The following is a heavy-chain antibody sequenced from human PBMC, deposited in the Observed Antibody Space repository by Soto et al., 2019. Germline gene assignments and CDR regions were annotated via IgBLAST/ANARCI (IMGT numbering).Heavy chain of an antibody. D-gene: IGHD3-10*01. CDR2: IYHSGST. CDR3: AREKLWFGELLAGDLDY. J-gene: IGHJ4*02. Sequence: PSETLSLTCAVSGYSISSGYYWGWIRQPPGKGLKWIGSIYHSGSTYYNPSLKSRVTISVGTSKNQFSLKLSSVTAADTAVYYCAREKLWFGELLAGDLDYWGQGTLVTVSS. V-gene: IGHV4-38-2*02. CDR1: GYSISSGYY.